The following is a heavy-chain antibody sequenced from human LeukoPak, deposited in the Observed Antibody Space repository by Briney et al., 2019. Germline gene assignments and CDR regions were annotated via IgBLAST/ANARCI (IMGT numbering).Heavy chain of an antibody. Sequence: GGSLRLSCAASGFTFSSYSMNWVRQAPGKGLEWVLSISSSSSYIYYADSVKGRFTISRDNAKNSLYLQMNSLRDEDTAVYYCAREGEQRGYSGYIDYWGQGTLVTVSS. CDR2: ISSSSSYI. J-gene: IGHJ4*02. V-gene: IGHV3-21*01. CDR1: GFTFSSYS. CDR3: AREGEQRGYSGYIDY. D-gene: IGHD5-12*01.